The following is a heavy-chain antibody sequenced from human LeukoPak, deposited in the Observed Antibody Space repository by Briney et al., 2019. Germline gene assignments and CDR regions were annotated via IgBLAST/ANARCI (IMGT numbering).Heavy chain of an antibody. CDR2: INHSGST. J-gene: IGHJ6*03. D-gene: IGHD6-13*01. CDR1: GGSFSGYY. V-gene: IGHV4-34*01. Sequence: SETLSLTCAVYGGSFSGYYWSWIRQPPGKGLEWIGEINHSGSTNYNPSLKSRVTISVDTSKNQFSLKLSSVTAADTAVYYCARVRGRSSWYRPNYYYYMDVWGKGTTVTVSS. CDR3: ARVRGRSSWYRPNYYYYMDV.